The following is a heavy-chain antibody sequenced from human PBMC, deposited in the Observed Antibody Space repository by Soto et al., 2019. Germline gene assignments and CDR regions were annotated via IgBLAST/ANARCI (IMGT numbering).Heavy chain of an antibody. D-gene: IGHD1-1*01. Sequence: VQLVESGGGLVKPGGSLRLSCAASGFSFSNAWMNWVRQAPGKGLEWVGLVKSKADVETSDYDVSVKDRFTISRDDSKKILYLQMSSLLIHETGVYFWDSGDWRHDYYHAMDVWGQGAKVSVSS. CDR3: DSGDWRHDYYHAMDV. V-gene: IGHV3-15*07. CDR1: GFSFSNAW. J-gene: IGHJ6*02. CDR2: VKSKADVETS.